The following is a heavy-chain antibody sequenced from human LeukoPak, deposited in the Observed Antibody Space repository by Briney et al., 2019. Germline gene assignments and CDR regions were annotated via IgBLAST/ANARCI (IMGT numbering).Heavy chain of an antibody. Sequence: GGSLRLSCAAPGFTFSSYAMNWVRQAPGKGLEWVSGISGNSGNTYYAESVKGRFTISRDNSKKTLYLQMNSLRAEDTAMYCATRVMIAITTMGAFHIWGQGTMVTVSS. J-gene: IGHJ3*02. CDR2: ISGNSGNT. V-gene: IGHV3-23*01. CDR3: ATRVMIAITTMGAFHI. CDR1: GFTFSSYA. D-gene: IGHD3-16*01.